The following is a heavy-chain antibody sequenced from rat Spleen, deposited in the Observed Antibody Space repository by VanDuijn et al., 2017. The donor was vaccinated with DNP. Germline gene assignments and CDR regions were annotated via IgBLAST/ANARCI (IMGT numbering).Heavy chain of an antibody. Sequence: VQLVESGGGLVQPGRSLKLSCAASGFTFSNADMAWVRQAPTKGLEWVGVIWSGGSTNYNSALKSRLSISRDTSKSQVFLKMNSLQTEDTATYFCTRSDYSTSWWFAYWGHGTLVTVSS. CDR1: GFTFSNAD. CDR2: IWSGGST. J-gene: IGHJ3*01. CDR3: TRSDYSTSWWFAY. V-gene: IGHV2-1*01. D-gene: IGHD1-2*01.